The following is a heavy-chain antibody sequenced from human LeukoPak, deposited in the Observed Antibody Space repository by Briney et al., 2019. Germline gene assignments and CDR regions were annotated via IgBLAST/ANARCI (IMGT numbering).Heavy chain of an antibody. Sequence: PSETLSLTCTVSGGSISSYYWSWIRQPPGKGLEWIGYIYYSGSTNYNPSLKSRVTISVDTSKNQFSLKLSSVTAADTAVYYCARLRYYYDSSGYRADYFDYWGQGTLVTVSS. V-gene: IGHV4-59*08. CDR1: GGSISSYY. D-gene: IGHD3-22*01. J-gene: IGHJ4*02. CDR3: ARLRYYYDSSGYRADYFDY. CDR2: IYYSGST.